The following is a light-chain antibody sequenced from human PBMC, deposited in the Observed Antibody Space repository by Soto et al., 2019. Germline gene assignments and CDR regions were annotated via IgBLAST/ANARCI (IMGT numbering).Light chain of an antibody. V-gene: IGKV1-5*01. Sequence: DIQMTQSPSTLSASVGDRVTITCRASQSISSWLAWYPQTPGKAPKLLIYAASTLQSGVPSRFSGSGSGTDFTLTISCLQSEDFATYYCQQFHSYPRTFGQGTKVDIK. CDR3: QQFHSYPRT. CDR2: AAS. CDR1: QSISSW. J-gene: IGKJ1*01.